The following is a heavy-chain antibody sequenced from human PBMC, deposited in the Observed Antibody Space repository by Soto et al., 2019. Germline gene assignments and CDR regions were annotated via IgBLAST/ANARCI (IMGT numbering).Heavy chain of an antibody. V-gene: IGHV3-66*01. CDR2: IYSGGST. J-gene: IGHJ5*02. CDR3: ARGYSSGWNNWFDP. Sequence: ESGGGLVPPGGSLRLSCAASGFTVSSNYMSWVRQAPGKGLEWVSVIYSGGSTYYADSVKGRFTISRDNSKNTLYLQMNSLRAEDTAVYYCARGYSSGWNNWFDPWGQGTLVTVSS. CDR1: GFTVSSNY. D-gene: IGHD6-19*01.